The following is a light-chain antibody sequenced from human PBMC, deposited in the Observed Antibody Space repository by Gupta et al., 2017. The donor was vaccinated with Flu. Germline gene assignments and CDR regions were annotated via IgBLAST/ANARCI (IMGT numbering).Light chain of an antibody. CDR3: GTWDSSLSAWV. Sequence: QSVLTQPPSVSAAPGQTVTISCSASSSNIGNNYVSWYQQLPGTAPKLLIYENNKRPSGIPDRFSGSKSGTSATLGITGLQTGDEADYYCGTWDSSLSAWVFGGGTKLTVL. J-gene: IGLJ3*02. V-gene: IGLV1-51*02. CDR2: ENN. CDR1: SSNIGNNY.